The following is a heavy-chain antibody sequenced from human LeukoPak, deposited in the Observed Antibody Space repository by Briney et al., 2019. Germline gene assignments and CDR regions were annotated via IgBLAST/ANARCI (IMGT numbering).Heavy chain of an antibody. CDR1: GYSFTSYW. J-gene: IGHJ3*02. V-gene: IGHV5-10-1*01. Sequence: GESLKISCKDSGYSFTSYWISWVRQMPGKGLEWMGRIDPSDSYTNYSPSFQGHVTISADKSISTAYLQWSSLKASDTAIYYCVRRGYCDGTGGCHSNPFDIWGQGTMVTVSS. D-gene: IGHD2/OR15-2a*01. CDR3: VRRGYCDGTGGCHSNPFDI. CDR2: IDPSDSYT.